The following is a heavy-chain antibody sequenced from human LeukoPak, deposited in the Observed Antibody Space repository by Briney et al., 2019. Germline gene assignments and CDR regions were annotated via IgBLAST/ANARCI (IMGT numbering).Heavy chain of an antibody. CDR3: ARDLVDIVATDQAFDI. Sequence: SETPSLTCTVSGGSISSYYWSWIRQPAGKGLEWIGRIYTSGSTNYNPSLKSRVTMSVDTSKNQFSLKLSSVTAADTAVYYCARDLVDIVATDQAFDIWGQGTMVTVSS. CDR2: IYTSGST. CDR1: GGSISSYY. D-gene: IGHD5-12*01. V-gene: IGHV4-4*07. J-gene: IGHJ3*02.